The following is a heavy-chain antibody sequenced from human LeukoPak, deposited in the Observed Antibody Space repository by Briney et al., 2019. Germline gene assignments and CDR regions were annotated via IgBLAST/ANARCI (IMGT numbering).Heavy chain of an antibody. V-gene: IGHV3-23*01. CDR3: TKGDGGSYPSAY. Sequence: GASLRLSCAASGFTFSKCGMSWVRQAPGKGLEWVSTVNENGRNTHYADFVKGRFTISRDNSKNTLLLQMNSLRADDTALYYCTKGDGGSYPSAYWGQGTLVIVSS. J-gene: IGHJ4*02. D-gene: IGHD6-19*01. CDR1: GFTFSKCG. CDR2: VNENGRNT.